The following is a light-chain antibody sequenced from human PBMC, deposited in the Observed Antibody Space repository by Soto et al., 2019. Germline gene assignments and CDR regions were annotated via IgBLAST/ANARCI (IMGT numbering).Light chain of an antibody. J-gene: IGLJ3*02. CDR3: TSYTTSSTWM. V-gene: IGLV2-14*01. CDR2: DVT. Sequence: QSVLTQPASVSGSPGQSITISCTGTSSDVGAYNYVSWYQQHPGKAPKVMIYDVTKRPSGVSDRFSGSKSGNTASLTISGLQTEDEADYYCTSYTTSSTWMFGGGTKLTVL. CDR1: SSDVGAYNY.